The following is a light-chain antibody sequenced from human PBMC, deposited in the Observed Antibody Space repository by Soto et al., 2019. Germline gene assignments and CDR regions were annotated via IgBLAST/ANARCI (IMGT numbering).Light chain of an antibody. CDR3: HQYDDGPYT. CDR2: LAS. V-gene: IGKV2-28*01. J-gene: IGKJ2*01. CDR1: QSLLHINGYNY. Sequence: DIAVTQSPLSLPVTPGEPASISCRSSQSLLHINGYNYLDWYLQKPGQSPQLLIYLASSRASGVPDRFSGSGSGTDFTLKISRVEAEDFAVYYCHQYDDGPYTFGQGTKVDIK.